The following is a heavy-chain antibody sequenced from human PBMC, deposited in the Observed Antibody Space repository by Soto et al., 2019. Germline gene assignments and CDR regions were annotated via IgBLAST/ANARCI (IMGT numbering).Heavy chain of an antibody. V-gene: IGHV4-39*01. CDR3: ARHVGDIVVAVGRPCDN. CDR1: GDSISSSSHF. J-gene: IGHJ4*02. Sequence: SETLSLTCTVSGDSISSSSHFWDWLRQPPGKGLEWIASINYSGSSYYNPSLKRRVTISADTSKNQFSLELSAVTAADAAVYYCARHVGDIVVAVGRPCDNWGQGTLVTVSS. D-gene: IGHD2-15*01. CDR2: INYSGSS.